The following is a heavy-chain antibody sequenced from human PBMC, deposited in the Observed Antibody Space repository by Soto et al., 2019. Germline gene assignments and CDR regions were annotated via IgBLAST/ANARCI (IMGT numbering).Heavy chain of an antibody. J-gene: IGHJ4*02. CDR2: IWNGRNSE. CDR1: GFTFSTFG. Sequence: QVQLVESGGGVVQPGRSLRLSCAASGFTFSTFGMHWVRQSPGKGLEWVAVIWNGRNSEDYADSVKGRFTMSRHNPKNTLYLKMNSVRAEDTVMYYCVTERRNYEFDYWGQGILVTVSS. D-gene: IGHD1-7*01. CDR3: VTERRNYEFDY. V-gene: IGHV3-33*01.